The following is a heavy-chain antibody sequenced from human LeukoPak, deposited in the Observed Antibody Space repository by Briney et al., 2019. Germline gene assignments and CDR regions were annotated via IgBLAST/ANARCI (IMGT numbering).Heavy chain of an antibody. CDR2: FDPEDGET. D-gene: IGHD3-3*01. CDR3: ATVASRITIFGVVPNYGMDA. CDR1: GYTLTELS. Sequence: GASVKVSCKVSGYTLTELSMHWVRQAPGKGLEWMGGFDPEDGETIYAQKFQGRVTTTEDTSTDTAYMELSSLRSEDTAVYYCATVASRITIFGVVPNYGMDAWGQGTTVTVSS. J-gene: IGHJ6*02. V-gene: IGHV1-24*01.